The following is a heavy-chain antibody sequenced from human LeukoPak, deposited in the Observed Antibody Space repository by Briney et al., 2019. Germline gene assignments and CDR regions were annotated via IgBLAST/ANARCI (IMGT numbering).Heavy chain of an antibody. J-gene: IGHJ4*02. D-gene: IGHD3-22*01. CDR1: GFTFSSYG. CDR2: IRYDGSKK. Sequence: PGGSLRLSCAASGFTFSSYGMHWVRQAPGKGLEWVAFIRYDGSKKYYADSVKGRFTISRDNSKNTLYLQMNSLRAEDTAVYYCAKDRTVTYYYDSSGRSGYWGQGTLVTVSS. CDR3: AKDRTVTYYYDSSGRSGY. V-gene: IGHV3-30*02.